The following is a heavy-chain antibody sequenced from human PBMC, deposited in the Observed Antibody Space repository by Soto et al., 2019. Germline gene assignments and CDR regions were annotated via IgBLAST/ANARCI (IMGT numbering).Heavy chain of an antibody. CDR1: GFTFSSYG. CDR3: AKDFSYDILTQFDP. Sequence: PGGSLRLSCAASGFTFSSYGMHWVRQAPGKGLEWVAVISYDGSNKYYADSVKGRFTISRDNSKNTLYLQMNSLRAEDTAVYYCAKDFSYDILTQFDPWGQGTLVTVSS. V-gene: IGHV3-30*18. D-gene: IGHD3-9*01. CDR2: ISYDGSNK. J-gene: IGHJ5*02.